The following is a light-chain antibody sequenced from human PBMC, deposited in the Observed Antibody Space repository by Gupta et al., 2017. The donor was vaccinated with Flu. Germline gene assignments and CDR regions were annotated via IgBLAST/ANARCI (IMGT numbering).Light chain of an antibody. CDR1: QSTGIW. Sequence: DIQMTQSPSTLSASVGDSVTISCRASQSTGIWLAWYQQTPGKAPKLLVYKASSLQSGVSSRFRGSGSGTDFTLTINKLQPEDFATYYCQQDDLYSFNFGQGTKVEIK. J-gene: IGKJ2*01. CDR3: QQDDLYSFN. V-gene: IGKV1-5*03. CDR2: KAS.